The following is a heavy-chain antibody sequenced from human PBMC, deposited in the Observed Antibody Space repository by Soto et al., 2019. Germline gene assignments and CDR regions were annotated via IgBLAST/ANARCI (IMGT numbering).Heavy chain of an antibody. Sequence: SETLSLTCAVYGGSFSGYYWSWIRQPPGKGLEWIGEINHSGSTNYNPSLKSRVTISVDTSKNQFSLKLSSVTAADTAVYYCARGSSSSWFDPWGQGTLVTSPQ. CDR1: GGSFSGYY. CDR3: ARGSSSSWFDP. D-gene: IGHD6-6*01. V-gene: IGHV4-34*01. CDR2: INHSGST. J-gene: IGHJ5*02.